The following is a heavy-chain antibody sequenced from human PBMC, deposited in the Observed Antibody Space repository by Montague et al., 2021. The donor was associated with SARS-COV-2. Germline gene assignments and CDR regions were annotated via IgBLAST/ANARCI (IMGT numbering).Heavy chain of an antibody. CDR3: ARDGDSSYYDSLTGFYQYFEY. Sequence: SLRLSLSASGFTFSNYEMHWVRQAPGKGLEWLSYISTSGSLIYYADSVKGRSTISRDNAKNALYLQLDSLTAADTAVYYCARDGDSSYYDSLTGFYQYFEYWGQGTLVTVSS. D-gene: IGHD3-9*01. CDR2: ISTSGSLI. J-gene: IGHJ4*02. V-gene: IGHV3-48*03. CDR1: GFTFSNYE.